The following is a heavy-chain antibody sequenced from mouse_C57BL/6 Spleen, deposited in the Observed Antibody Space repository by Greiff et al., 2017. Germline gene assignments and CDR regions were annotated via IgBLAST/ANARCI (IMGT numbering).Heavy chain of an antibody. CDR2: IRNKANGYTT. CDR1: GFTFTDYY. V-gene: IGHV7-3*01. Sequence: EVKLMESGGGLVQPGGSLSLSCAASGFTFTDYYMSWVRQPPGKALEWLGFIRNKANGYTTEYSASVKGRFTISRDNSQSILYRQMNALRAEDSATYYCARYNDYGAMDYWGQGTSVTVSS. D-gene: IGHD2-4*01. J-gene: IGHJ4*01. CDR3: ARYNDYGAMDY.